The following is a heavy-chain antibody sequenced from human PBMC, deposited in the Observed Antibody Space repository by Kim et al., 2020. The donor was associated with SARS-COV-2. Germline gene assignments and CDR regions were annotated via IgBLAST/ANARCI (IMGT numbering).Heavy chain of an antibody. Sequence: TTDYADSVKGRFTVSRDNAKNTLFLQMDSLTDEDTAVYYCARSAYNTMYDYWGQGTLVAVSS. CDR3: ARSAYNTMYDY. V-gene: IGHV3-74*01. J-gene: IGHJ4*02. D-gene: IGHD3-3*01. CDR2: TT.